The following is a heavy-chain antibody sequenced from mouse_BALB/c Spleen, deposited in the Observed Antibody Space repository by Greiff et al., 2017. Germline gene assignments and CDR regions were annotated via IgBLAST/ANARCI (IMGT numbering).Heavy chain of an antibody. CDR3: TRGNYGYDGGFAY. CDR1: GYTFTSYW. Sequence: LQQPGSELVRPGASVKLSCKASGYTFTSYWMHWVKQRHGQGLEWIGNIYPGSGSTNYDEKFKSKGTLTVDTSSSTAYMHLSSLTSEDSAVYYCTRGNYGYDGGFAYWGQGTLVTVSA. J-gene: IGHJ3*01. V-gene: IGHV1S22*01. CDR2: IYPGSGST. D-gene: IGHD2-2*01.